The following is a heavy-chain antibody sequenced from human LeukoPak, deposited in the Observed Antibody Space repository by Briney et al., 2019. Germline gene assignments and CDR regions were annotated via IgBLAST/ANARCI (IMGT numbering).Heavy chain of an antibody. V-gene: IGHV4-39*01. CDR2: IYYSGST. D-gene: IGHD6-13*01. CDR3: ARIPGYSSSWYRHYYYYYMDV. CDR1: GGSISSSSYY. Sequence: SETLSLTCTVSGGSISSSSYYWGWIRQPPGKGLEWIGSIYYSGSTYYNPSLKSRVTISVDTSKNQFSLKLSSVTAADTAVYYRARIPGYSSSWYRHYYYYYMDVWGKGTTVTVSS. J-gene: IGHJ6*03.